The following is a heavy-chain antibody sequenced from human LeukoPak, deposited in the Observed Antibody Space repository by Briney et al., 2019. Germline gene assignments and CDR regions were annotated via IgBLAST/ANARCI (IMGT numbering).Heavy chain of an antibody. CDR1: GFTFSSYE. CDR3: ARAGWLQFFSFDP. D-gene: IGHD5-24*01. Sequence: GGSLRLSCAASGFTFSSYEMNWVRQAPGKGLEWVSYISSSGSTIYYADSVKGRFTISRDNAKNSLYLQMNSLRAEDTAVYYCARAGWLQFFSFDPWGQGTLVTVSS. J-gene: IGHJ5*02. V-gene: IGHV3-48*03. CDR2: ISSSGSTI.